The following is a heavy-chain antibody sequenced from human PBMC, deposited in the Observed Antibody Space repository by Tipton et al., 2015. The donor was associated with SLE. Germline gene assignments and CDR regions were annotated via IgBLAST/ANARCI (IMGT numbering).Heavy chain of an antibody. D-gene: IGHD1-26*01. Sequence: QSGAEVKKPGSSVKVSCKASGGTFSSYAISLVRQAPGQGLGWMGGIIAIFGTANYAQKFQGRVTITTDESTSTAYMGLSSLRSEDSAVYYCAREGSGSNSWGQGTLVTVSS. CDR1: GGTFSSYA. V-gene: IGHV1-69*05. J-gene: IGHJ4*02. CDR3: AREGSGSNS. CDR2: IIAIFGTA.